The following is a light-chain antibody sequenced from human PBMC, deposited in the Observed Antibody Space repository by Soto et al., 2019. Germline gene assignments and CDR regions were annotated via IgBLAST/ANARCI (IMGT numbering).Light chain of an antibody. CDR2: KAS. V-gene: IGKV1-5*03. J-gene: IGKJ1*01. Sequence: DIQMTQSPSTLSASVGDRVTITCRASQSISSWLAWYQQKPGKAPKLLIYKASSLESGVPSRFSGSGSGTEFTITISNLQPDDFATYYCKNHNTYPWTFGQGTKVEIK. CDR3: KNHNTYPWT. CDR1: QSISSW.